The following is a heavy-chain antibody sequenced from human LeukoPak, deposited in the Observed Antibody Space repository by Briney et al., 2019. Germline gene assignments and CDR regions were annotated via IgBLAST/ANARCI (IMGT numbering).Heavy chain of an antibody. CDR1: GGSISSYY. Sequence: SETLSLTCTVSGGSISSYYWSWIRQPPGKGLAWIGYIYYSGSTNYNPSLKSRVTISVDTSKNQFSLKLSSVTAADTAVYYCARGVDYYAHWYWGQGTLVTVSS. J-gene: IGHJ4*02. V-gene: IGHV4-59*01. CDR3: ARGVDYYAHWY. D-gene: IGHD3-10*01. CDR2: IYYSGST.